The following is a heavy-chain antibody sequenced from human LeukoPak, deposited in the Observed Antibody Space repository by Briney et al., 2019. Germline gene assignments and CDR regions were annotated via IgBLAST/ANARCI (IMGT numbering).Heavy chain of an antibody. CDR3: ARDRGAYYCSSTSCYSGYAFDI. J-gene: IGHJ3*02. V-gene: IGHV4-59*12. Sequence: SETLSLTCTVSGGSISSYYWSWIRQPPGKGLEWIGYIYYSGSTNYNPSLKSRVTISVDTSKNQCSLKLGSVTAADTAVYYCARDRGAYYCSSTSCYSGYAFDIWGQGTMVTVSS. CDR2: IYYSGST. D-gene: IGHD2-2*01. CDR1: GGSISSYY.